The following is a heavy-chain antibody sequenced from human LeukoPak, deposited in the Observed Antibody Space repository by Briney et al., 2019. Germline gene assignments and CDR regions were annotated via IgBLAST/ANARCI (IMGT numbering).Heavy chain of an antibody. Sequence: GGSLRLSCTVSGFTFDDYAMHWVRHTPGKGLEWVAGITWNRDNIGYGDSVKGRFTISRDNVKNVLYLQMNSLRPEDTALYYCANDLSSAITFALVLDVWGQGTTV. V-gene: IGHV3-9*01. J-gene: IGHJ6*02. CDR2: ITWNRDNI. D-gene: IGHD3-22*01. CDR1: GFTFDDYA. CDR3: ANDLSSAITFALVLDV.